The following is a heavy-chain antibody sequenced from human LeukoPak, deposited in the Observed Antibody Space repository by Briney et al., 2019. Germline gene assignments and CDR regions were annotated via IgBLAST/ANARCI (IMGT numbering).Heavy chain of an antibody. CDR3: AKKGRWLQLRGYYYYYMDV. Sequence: GGSLRLSCAASGFTFSSYAMSWVRQAPGKGLEWVSAISGSGGSTYYADSVKGRFTISRGNSKNTLYLQMNSLRAEDTAVYYCAKKGRWLQLRGYYYYYMDVWGKGTTVTVSS. CDR2: ISGSGGST. J-gene: IGHJ6*03. CDR1: GFTFSSYA. D-gene: IGHD5-24*01. V-gene: IGHV3-23*01.